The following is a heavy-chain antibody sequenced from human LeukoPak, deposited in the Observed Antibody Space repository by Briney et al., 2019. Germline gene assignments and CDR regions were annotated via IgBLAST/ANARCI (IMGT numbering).Heavy chain of an antibody. J-gene: IGHJ4*02. CDR3: AREDGTTGFDY. CDR2: MNPINGNT. D-gene: IGHD1-1*01. Sequence: ASVKVSCKATGFTFTNYDINWVRQATGQGLEWMGWMNPINGNTGYAQKFQGRVTMTRDTSISTAYMELRSLTSEDTAVYYCAREDGTTGFDYWGQGTLVTVSS. V-gene: IGHV1-8*01. CDR1: GFTFTNYD.